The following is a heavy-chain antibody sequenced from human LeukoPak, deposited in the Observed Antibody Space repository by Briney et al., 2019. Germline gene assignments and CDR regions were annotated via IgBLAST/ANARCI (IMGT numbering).Heavy chain of an antibody. Sequence: GGSLRLSCAASGFTFSRYWMHWVRQAPGKGLVWVSRINGDGSTKSYADSVKGGFTISRDNAKNTLYLQMNSLRAEDTAVYYCATGNYYDSRGYYTLGHWGQGTLVTVSP. CDR2: INGDGSTK. J-gene: IGHJ1*01. D-gene: IGHD3-22*01. V-gene: IGHV3-74*01. CDR3: ATGNYYDSRGYYTLGH. CDR1: GFTFSRYW.